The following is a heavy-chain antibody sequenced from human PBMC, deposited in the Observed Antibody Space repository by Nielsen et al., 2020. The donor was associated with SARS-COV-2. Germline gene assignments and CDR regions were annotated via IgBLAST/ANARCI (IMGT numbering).Heavy chain of an antibody. V-gene: IGHV1-3*01. CDR2: INAGNGNT. CDR3: ARERSREYGIDV. J-gene: IGHJ6*02. Sequence: VSVKVSCKASGYAFTSYAMHWVRQAPGQRLEWMGWINAGNGNTRYSQNFQGRVTITRDTSASTAYMELSSLRFEDTAVYYCARERSREYGIDVWGQGTTVTVSS. CDR1: GYAFTSYA. D-gene: IGHD1-26*01.